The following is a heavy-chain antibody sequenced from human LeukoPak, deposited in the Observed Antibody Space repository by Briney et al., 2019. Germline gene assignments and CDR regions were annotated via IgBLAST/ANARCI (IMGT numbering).Heavy chain of an antibody. CDR2: IYYSGST. J-gene: IGHJ5*02. Sequence: SETLSLTCTVSGGSISSYYWSWIRQPPGKGLEWIGYIYYSGSTNYNPSLKSRGTISVDTSKNQFSLKLSSVAPADKAVYYCATGGYYGSGNDFRFDPWGQGTLVTVSS. V-gene: IGHV4-59*01. D-gene: IGHD3-10*01. CDR3: ATGGYYGSGNDFRFDP. CDR1: GGSISSYY.